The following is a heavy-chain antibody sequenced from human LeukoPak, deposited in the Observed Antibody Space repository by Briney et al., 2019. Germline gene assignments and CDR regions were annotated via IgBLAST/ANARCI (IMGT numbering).Heavy chain of an antibody. CDR3: ARGRYYDILTGYYSPTWYYYYMDV. D-gene: IGHD3-9*01. Sequence: GGSLRLSCAASGFTFSSYAMHWVRQAPGKGLEWVAVISYDGSNKYYADSVKGRFTISRDNAKNSLYLQMNSLRAEDTAVYYCARGRYYDILTGYYSPTWYYYYMDVWGKGTTVTVSS. V-gene: IGHV3-30*04. CDR2: ISYDGSNK. CDR1: GFTFSSYA. J-gene: IGHJ6*03.